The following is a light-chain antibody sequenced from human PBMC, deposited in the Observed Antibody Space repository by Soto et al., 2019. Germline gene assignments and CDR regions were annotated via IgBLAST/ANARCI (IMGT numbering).Light chain of an antibody. CDR3: QHYDDVLVT. CDR1: QGISVF. V-gene: IGKV1-33*01. J-gene: IGKJ4*01. CDR2: DAS. Sequence: DIPLTQSPSSLSASVGETVTVTCQASQGISVFLNWYQAKPGKAPTLLIYDASNLKTGVPSRFSGLGSGTHFTLTISSLQPEDVATYYCQHYDDVLVTFGGGTKVEI.